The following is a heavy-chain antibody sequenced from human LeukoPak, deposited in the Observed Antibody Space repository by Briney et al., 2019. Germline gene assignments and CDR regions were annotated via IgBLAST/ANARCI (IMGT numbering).Heavy chain of an antibody. V-gene: IGHV3-30*18. D-gene: IGHD2-8*01. CDR3: ANLHGVLGFYGMDV. Sequence: PGGSLRLSCAASGFTFSSYGMHWVRQAPGKGLEWVAVISYDGSNKYYADSVKGRFTISRDNSKNTLYLQMNSLRAEDTAVYYCANLHGVLGFYGMDVWGQGTTVTVSS. J-gene: IGHJ6*02. CDR1: GFTFSSYG. CDR2: ISYDGSNK.